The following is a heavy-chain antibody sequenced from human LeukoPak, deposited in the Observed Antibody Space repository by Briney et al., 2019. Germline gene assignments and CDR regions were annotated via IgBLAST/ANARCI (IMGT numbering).Heavy chain of an antibody. D-gene: IGHD4-23*01. J-gene: IGHJ5*02. CDR2: ISSTASSI. Sequence: GGSLRLSCAASEFTFSSYSVSWVRQAPGKGLEWVSYISSTASSIYYADSVKGRFTISRDNAKNSLYLQMNSLRAEDTAVYYCARDVTYHGGDWFDPWSQGTLVTVSS. V-gene: IGHV3-48*04. CDR1: EFTFSSYS. CDR3: ARDVTYHGGDWFDP.